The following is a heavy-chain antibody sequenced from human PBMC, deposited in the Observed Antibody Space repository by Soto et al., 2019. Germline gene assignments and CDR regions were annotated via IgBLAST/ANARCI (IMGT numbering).Heavy chain of an antibody. CDR1: GYTFTSYA. CDR2: INAGNGNT. Sequence: AAVKVSCKASGYTFTSYAMQWVRQAPGQRLEWMGWINAGNGNTKYSQKFQGRVTITRDTSASTAYMELSSLRSEDTAVYYCARPSTTREVAWYYFDYWGQGTMVTVPS. J-gene: IGHJ4*02. V-gene: IGHV1-3*01. CDR3: ARPSTTREVAWYYFDY. D-gene: IGHD5-12*01.